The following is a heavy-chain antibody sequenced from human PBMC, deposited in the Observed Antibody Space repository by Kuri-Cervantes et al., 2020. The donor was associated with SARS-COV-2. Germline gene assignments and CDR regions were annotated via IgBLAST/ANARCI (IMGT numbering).Heavy chain of an antibody. D-gene: IGHD1-26*01. V-gene: IGHV4-38-2*02. Sequence: GSLRLSCTVSGYSISSGYYWGWIRQPPGKGLEWIGSIYHSGSTYYNPSLKSRVTISVDTSKDQFSLKLSSVTAADTAAYYCARSVGGGSYDPVEFDYFDYWGQGTLVTVSS. CDR3: ARSVGGGSYDPVEFDYFDY. CDR2: IYHSGST. J-gene: IGHJ4*02. CDR1: GYSISSGYY.